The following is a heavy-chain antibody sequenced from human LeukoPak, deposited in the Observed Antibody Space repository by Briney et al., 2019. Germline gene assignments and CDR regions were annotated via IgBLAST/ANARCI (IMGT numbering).Heavy chain of an antibody. Sequence: PGGSLRLSCAASGFTFSSYGMHWVRQAPGKGLEWVAVISYDGSNKYYADSVKGRFTISRDNSKNTLYLQMNSLRAEDTAVYYCAKGAVDTAMVTYFDYWGQGTLVTVSS. D-gene: IGHD5-18*01. CDR3: AKGAVDTAMVTYFDY. CDR2: ISYDGSNK. CDR1: GFTFSSYG. V-gene: IGHV3-30*18. J-gene: IGHJ4*02.